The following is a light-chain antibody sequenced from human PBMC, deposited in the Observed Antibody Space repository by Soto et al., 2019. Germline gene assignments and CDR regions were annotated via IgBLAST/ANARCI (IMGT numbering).Light chain of an antibody. V-gene: IGKV1-12*01. Sequence: DIQMTQSPSSVSASVGARVTITCRASQGINNWLAWYQQKPGKAPELLIYAVSYLQSGVPSRFSGSGSGTEFTITISSLQSDDGAVYDGQQYLDWPRTFGQGTKVDIK. CDR3: QQYLDWPRT. J-gene: IGKJ1*01. CDR2: AVS. CDR1: QGINNW.